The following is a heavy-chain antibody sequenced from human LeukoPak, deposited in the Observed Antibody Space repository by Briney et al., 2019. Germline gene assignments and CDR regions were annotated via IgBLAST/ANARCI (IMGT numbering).Heavy chain of an antibody. CDR1: GFTFSSYW. CDR2: IKQDGSEK. J-gene: IGHJ4*02. Sequence: PGGSLRLSCAASGFTFSSYWLSWVRQAPGKGLEWVANIKQDGSEKYYVDSVKGRFTISRDNAKNSLYLQMNNLRAEDTAVYYCARGGDYGDYDFFDYWGQGTLVTVSS. CDR3: ARGGDYGDYDFFDY. V-gene: IGHV3-7*01. D-gene: IGHD4-17*01.